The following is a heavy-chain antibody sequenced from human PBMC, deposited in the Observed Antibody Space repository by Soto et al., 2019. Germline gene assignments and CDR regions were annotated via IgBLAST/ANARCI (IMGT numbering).Heavy chain of an antibody. D-gene: IGHD6-19*01. V-gene: IGHV4-39*01. Sequence: SETLSLTCTVSGVSISSSSYYWGWIRQPPGKGLEWIGSIYYSGSTYYNPSLKSRVTISVDTSKNQFSLKLSSVTAADTAVYYFARHDQKYSSGWYLDNFDYWGQGTLVTVSS. CDR2: IYYSGST. CDR1: GVSISSSSYY. CDR3: ARHDQKYSSGWYLDNFDY. J-gene: IGHJ4*02.